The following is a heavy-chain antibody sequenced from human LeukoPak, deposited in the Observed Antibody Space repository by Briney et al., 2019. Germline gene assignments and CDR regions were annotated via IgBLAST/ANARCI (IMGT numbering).Heavy chain of an antibody. D-gene: IGHD6-19*01. J-gene: IGHJ4*02. CDR1: GYTFTGYY. V-gene: IGHV1-18*04. CDR3: AGGAGSSGWYPFDY. Sequence: GASVKVSCKASGYTFTGYYMHWVRQAPGQGLEWMGWISAYNGNTNYAQKLQGRVTMTTDTSTSTAYMELRSLRSDDTAVYYCAGGAGSSGWYPFDYWGQGTLVTVSS. CDR2: ISAYNGNT.